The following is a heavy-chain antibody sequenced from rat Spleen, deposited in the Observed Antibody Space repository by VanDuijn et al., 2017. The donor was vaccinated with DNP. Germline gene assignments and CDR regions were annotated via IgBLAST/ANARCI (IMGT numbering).Heavy chain of an antibody. V-gene: IGHV5-17*01. CDR1: GFTFSDYA. CDR2: ITYDGSRT. Sequence: EVQLVVSGGGLVQPGRSLKLSCAASGFTFSDYAMAWVRQAPTKGLEWVATITYDGSRTYYRDSVKGRFTISRDNAKNTQYLQMDSLRSEDTATYYCASQSGPFDYWGQGVMVTVSS. D-gene: IGHD1-1*01. J-gene: IGHJ2*01. CDR3: ASQSGPFDY.